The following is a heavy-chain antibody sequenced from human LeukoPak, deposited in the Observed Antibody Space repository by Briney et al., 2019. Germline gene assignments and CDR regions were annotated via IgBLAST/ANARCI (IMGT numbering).Heavy chain of an antibody. J-gene: IGHJ4*02. CDR2: IRSKTYDGTA. Sequence: GGSLRLSCTASGLTFGDYAMNWFRQAPGKGLEWVGFIRSKTYDGTAEYAAPVRGRFTISRDDSKSVAYLQMNSLDTEDTAVYYCTRRYSYHFDYWGQGILVTVSS. CDR3: TRRYSYHFDY. V-gene: IGHV3-49*03. D-gene: IGHD5-18*01. CDR1: GLTFGDYA.